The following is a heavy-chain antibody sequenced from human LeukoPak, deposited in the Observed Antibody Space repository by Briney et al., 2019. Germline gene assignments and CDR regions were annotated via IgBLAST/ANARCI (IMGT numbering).Heavy chain of an antibody. CDR2: ISAYNGNT. V-gene: IGHV1-18*01. CDR1: GYTFTSYG. CDR3: ARVGYSIDGSSQTEYFQH. J-gene: IGHJ1*01. D-gene: IGHD6-6*01. Sequence: GASVKVSYKASGYTFTSYGISWVRQAPGQGLEWMGWISAYNGNTNYAQKLQGRVTMTTDTSTSTAYMELRSLRSDDTAVYYCARVGYSIDGSSQTEYFQHWGQGTLVTVSS.